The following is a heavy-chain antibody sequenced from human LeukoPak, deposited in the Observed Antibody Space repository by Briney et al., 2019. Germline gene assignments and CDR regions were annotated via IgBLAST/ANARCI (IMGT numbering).Heavy chain of an antibody. CDR3: VKDRNIAAAGKYGMDV. D-gene: IGHD6-13*01. J-gene: IGHJ6*02. Sequence: GRSLRLSCAASGFTFDDYAMHWVRQGPGEGLEWVAGIKWNSASTGYADSVKGRFTISRDNAKNSLYLQMNSLRPEDTALYYCVKDRNIAAAGKYGMDVWGRGTSVTVSS. CDR1: GFTFDDYA. CDR2: IKWNSAST. V-gene: IGHV3-9*01.